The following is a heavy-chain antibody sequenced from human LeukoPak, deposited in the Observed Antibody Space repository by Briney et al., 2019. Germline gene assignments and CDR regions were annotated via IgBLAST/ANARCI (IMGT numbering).Heavy chain of an antibody. CDR2: ISYHGSNK. Sequence: PGRSLRLSCAASGFTFSYYAMHWVRQAPGKGLGWVAVISYHGSNKYHADSVKGRFTISRDNSKNTLYLQMDSLRAEDTAVYYCARDTVRYSNYYYYYMDVWGKGSTVTVSS. CDR3: ARDTVRYSNYYYYYMDV. D-gene: IGHD4-17*01. V-gene: IGHV3-30*01. J-gene: IGHJ6*03. CDR1: GFTFSYYA.